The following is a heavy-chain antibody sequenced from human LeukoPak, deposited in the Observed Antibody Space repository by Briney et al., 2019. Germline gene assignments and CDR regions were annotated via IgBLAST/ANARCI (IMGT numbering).Heavy chain of an antibody. Sequence: ASVKVSCKASGYTFTSYYMHWVRQAPGQGLEWMGIINPSGGSTSYAQKFQGRVAMTRDMSTSTVYMELSSLRSEDTAVYYCARAITGFGVSANWFDPWGQGTLVTVSS. V-gene: IGHV1-46*01. D-gene: IGHD3-10*01. CDR2: INPSGGST. CDR1: GYTFTSYY. J-gene: IGHJ5*02. CDR3: ARAITGFGVSANWFDP.